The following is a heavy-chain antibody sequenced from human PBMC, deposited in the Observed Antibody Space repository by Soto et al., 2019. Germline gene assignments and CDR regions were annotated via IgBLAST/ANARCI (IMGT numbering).Heavy chain of an antibody. CDR1: GFTFASYH. Sequence: EVQLVESGGGLVMPGGSLRLSCAASGFTFASYHMTWVRQAPGKGLDWVSSINRSSSHIYYSDSVRGRFTISRDDSKNSLHLDMNRLRNEDVAIYYCVRGYCGGGGCCLRRDALDVWGQGTAVAVSS. V-gene: IGHV3-21*02. CDR2: INRSSSHI. CDR3: VRGYCGGGGCCLRRDALDV. J-gene: IGHJ3*01. D-gene: IGHD2-15*01.